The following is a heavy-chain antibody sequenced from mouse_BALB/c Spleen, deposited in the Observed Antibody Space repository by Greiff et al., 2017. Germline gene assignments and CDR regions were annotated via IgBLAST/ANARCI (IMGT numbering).Heavy chain of an antibody. V-gene: IGHV3-6*02. J-gene: IGHJ4*01. CDR3: ARGGFAPAMDY. CDR1: GYSITSGYY. CDR2: ISYDGSN. Sequence: ESGPGLVKPSQSLSLTCSVTGYSITSGYYWNWIRQFPGNKLEWMGYISYDGSNNYNPSLKNRISITRDTSKNQFFLKLNSVTTEDTATYYCARGGFAPAMDYWGQGTSVTVSS.